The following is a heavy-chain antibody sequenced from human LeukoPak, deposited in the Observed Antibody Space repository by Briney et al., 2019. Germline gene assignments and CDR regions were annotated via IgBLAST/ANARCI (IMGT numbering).Heavy chain of an antibody. V-gene: IGHV3-7*01. J-gene: IGHJ4*02. Sequence: GGSLRLSCAASGFTFSSYWMSRVRQAPGKGLEWVANIKQDGSEKYYVDSVKGRFTISGDNSKNTLYLQMNSLRAEDTSVYYCARSPGILGTNYFDYWGQGTLVTVSS. CDR3: ARSPGILGTNYFDY. CDR2: IKQDGSEK. CDR1: GFTFSSYW. D-gene: IGHD1-26*01.